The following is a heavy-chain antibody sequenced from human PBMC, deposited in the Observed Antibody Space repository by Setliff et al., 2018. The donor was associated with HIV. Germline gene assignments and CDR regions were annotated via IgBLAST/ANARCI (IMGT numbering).Heavy chain of an antibody. V-gene: IGHV4-38-2*02. D-gene: IGHD3-22*01. CDR2: IYQTGNT. CDR3: VRQAWRDDRDGYFIDY. Sequence: PSETLSLTCSVSGYSISNGYYWGWIRQPPGKGLEWVGTIYQTGNTYYSPSLKSRVTVSVDMSRNQFSVKLLSATAADTAVYYCVRQAWRDDRDGYFIDYWGQGMLVTAPQ. J-gene: IGHJ4*02. CDR1: GYSISNGYY.